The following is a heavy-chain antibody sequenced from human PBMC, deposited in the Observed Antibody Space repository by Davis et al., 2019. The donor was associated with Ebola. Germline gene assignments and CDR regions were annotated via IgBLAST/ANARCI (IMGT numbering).Heavy chain of an antibody. D-gene: IGHD3-10*01. CDR3: ARVGSYGSGAAYMDV. CDR2: IYYVGYT. CDR1: GFTFSDAW. V-gene: IGHV4-4*02. Sequence: GSLRLSCAASGFTFSDAWMTWVRQPPGRGLQWIASIYYVGYTYYNPSLKGRVTISINTSKNQFSLRLNSVTAADTAVYYCARVGSYGSGAAYMDVWGKGTTVTVSS. J-gene: IGHJ6*03.